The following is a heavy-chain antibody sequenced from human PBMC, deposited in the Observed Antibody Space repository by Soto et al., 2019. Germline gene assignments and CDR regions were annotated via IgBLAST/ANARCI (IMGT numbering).Heavy chain of an antibody. CDR3: ARVDYGAPKGYYYGMDV. V-gene: IGHV3-30-3*01. CDR2: ISYDGSNK. D-gene: IGHD4-17*01. Sequence: QVQLVESGGGVVQPGRSLRLSCAASGFTFSSYAMHWVRQAPGKGLEWVAVISYDGSNKYYADSVKGRFTISRDNSKNTLYLQMNSLRAEDTAVYYCARVDYGAPKGYYYGMDVWGQGTTVTVSS. CDR1: GFTFSSYA. J-gene: IGHJ6*02.